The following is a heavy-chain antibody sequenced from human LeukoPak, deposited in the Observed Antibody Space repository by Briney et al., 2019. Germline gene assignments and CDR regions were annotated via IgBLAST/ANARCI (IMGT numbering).Heavy chain of an antibody. CDR1: GYTFTSYY. V-gene: IGHV1-46*01. CDR2: INPSGGNT. Sequence: ASVKVSCKASGYTFTSYYMHWVRQAPGQGLEWMGIINPSGGNTNYAQKLQGRVTMTTDTSTSTAYMELRSLRSDDTAVYYCARSIIVVVPDALYGMDVWGQGTTVTVSS. J-gene: IGHJ6*02. CDR3: ARSIIVVVPDALYGMDV. D-gene: IGHD2-2*01.